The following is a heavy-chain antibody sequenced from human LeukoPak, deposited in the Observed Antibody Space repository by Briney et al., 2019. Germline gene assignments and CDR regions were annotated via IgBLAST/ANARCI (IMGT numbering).Heavy chain of an antibody. CDR1: GFTFSNHW. D-gene: IGHD3-16*02. J-gene: IGHJ4*02. Sequence: GGSLRLSCAASGFTFSNHWMTWDRQAPGKGLEWVANINQDRSEIYYVDSVRGRFIISRDNAKNSLYLQMNTLRVEDTAVYYCVRRYMATSAEDFDYWGQGTLVTVFS. V-gene: IGHV3-7*01. CDR2: INQDRSEI. CDR3: VRRYMATSAEDFDY.